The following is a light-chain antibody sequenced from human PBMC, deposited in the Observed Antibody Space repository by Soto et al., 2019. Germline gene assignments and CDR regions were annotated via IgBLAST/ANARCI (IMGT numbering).Light chain of an antibody. J-gene: IGLJ3*02. CDR2: EVI. CDR1: GGDVGGY. CDR3: SSYTTSSTVV. Sequence: QSALTQPASVSGSPGQSITISCAGTGGDVGGYVSWYQQHPGKAPKLMIYEVIRRPSGISNRFSGSKSGNTASLTISTLQAEDEAENYCSSYTTSSTVVFGGGTKVTVL. V-gene: IGLV2-14*01.